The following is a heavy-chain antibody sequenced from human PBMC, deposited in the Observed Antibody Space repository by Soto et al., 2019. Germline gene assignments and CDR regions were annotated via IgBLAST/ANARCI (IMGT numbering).Heavy chain of an antibody. V-gene: IGHV3-23*01. CDR3: ARMGPYCGGDCYPDFDF. J-gene: IGHJ4*02. CDR1: GFTFNTYG. CDR2: VSGSGGGT. D-gene: IGHD2-21*02. Sequence: LGGSLRLSCAASGFTFNTYGMTWVRQAPGKGLEWVSIVSGSGGGTYYADSVKGRFTISRVNSKNTMYLQMSNLRAEDTAVYFCARMGPYCGGDCYPDFDFWGLGTLVTVSS.